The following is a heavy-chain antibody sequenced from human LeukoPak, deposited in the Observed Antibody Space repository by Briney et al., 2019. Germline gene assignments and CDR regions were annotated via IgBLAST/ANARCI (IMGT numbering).Heavy chain of an antibody. V-gene: IGHV3-13*01. Sequence: PGGSLRLSCAASGFTFSSHDMHWVRQPTGRGLEWVSTIGIAGDTYYPDSVKSRFTISRENAKNSFYLHMNSLRAEDTAVYYCARTSGYYSNYHGMDVWGQGTTVTVSS. D-gene: IGHD3-3*01. CDR3: ARTSGYYSNYHGMDV. CDR1: GFTFSSHD. CDR2: IGIAGDT. J-gene: IGHJ6*02.